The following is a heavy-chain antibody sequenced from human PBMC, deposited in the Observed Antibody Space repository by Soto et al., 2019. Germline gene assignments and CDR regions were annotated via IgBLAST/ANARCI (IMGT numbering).Heavy chain of an antibody. CDR1: GFTFSSYS. Sequence: GGSLRLSCAASGFTFSSYSMNWVRQAPGKGLEWVSYISSSSSTIYYADSVKGRFTISRDNAKNSLYLQMNSLRDEDTAVYYSARDLAERLMVYATPHAFDIWGKGKMVTVSS. V-gene: IGHV3-48*02. J-gene: IGHJ3*02. D-gene: IGHD2-8*01. CDR2: ISSSSSTI. CDR3: ARDLAERLMVYATPHAFDI.